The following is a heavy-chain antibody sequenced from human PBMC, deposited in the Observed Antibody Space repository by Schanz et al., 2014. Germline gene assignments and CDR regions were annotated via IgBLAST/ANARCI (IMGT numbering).Heavy chain of an antibody. CDR2: LSGSGAGT. CDR3: ASDYNYFETEAP. V-gene: IGHV3-23*04. D-gene: IGHD3-16*01. Sequence: EVQLVESGGGLVRPGGSLRLSCAASGFTFSNYAMGWVRQTPGKGLEWVSTLSGSGAGTFYADSVKGRFTISRDNANNSLFLRMNSLRAEDTAVYYCASDYNYFETEAPWGQGTLVTVSS. CDR1: GFTFSNYA. J-gene: IGHJ5*02.